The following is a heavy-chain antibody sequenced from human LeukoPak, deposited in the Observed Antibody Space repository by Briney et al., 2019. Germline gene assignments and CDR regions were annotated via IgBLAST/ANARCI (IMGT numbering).Heavy chain of an antibody. CDR1: GYTFATYG. V-gene: IGHV1-18*01. J-gene: IGHJ4*02. Sequence: ASVKVSCKASGYTFATYGFCWVRQAPGHGLEWMGWISANNGKTNFAQKFQDRVSMTTDTSTTTAYMELTSLRPDDTAVYYYAKVAGDRLDSWGQGTLVTVSS. CDR2: ISANNGKT. D-gene: IGHD6-25*01. CDR3: AKVAGDRLDS.